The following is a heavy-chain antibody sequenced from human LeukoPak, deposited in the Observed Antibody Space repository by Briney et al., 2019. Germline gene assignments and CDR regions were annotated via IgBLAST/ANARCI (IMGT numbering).Heavy chain of an antibody. D-gene: IGHD3-22*01. CDR1: GYTFMNYG. J-gene: IGHJ4*02. CDR3: ARDGESSSWYYGSAY. Sequence: ASVKVSCKASGYTFMNYGINWVRQAPGQGLEWLGWISAYNGNTRSVENLQGRITMTRDTSTSTAYLELRSLTSDDTAVYYCARDGESSSWYYGSAYWGQGTLVTVSS. CDR2: ISAYNGNT. V-gene: IGHV1-18*04.